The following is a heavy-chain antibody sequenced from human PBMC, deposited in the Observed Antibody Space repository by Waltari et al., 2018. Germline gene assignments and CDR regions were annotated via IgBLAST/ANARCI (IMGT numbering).Heavy chain of an antibody. CDR2: SNPSGGTT. V-gene: IGHV1-46*01. J-gene: IGHJ4*02. CDR1: GYTFSNYY. CDR3: ARDLSPGYISKFDY. Sequence: VLLVQSGAEVTKPGASVKLSCKASGYTFSNYYIHWVRQAPGQGLAWMGISNPSGGTTRPAQKFQGRVTMTSDTSTSTVYMELSSLRSEDTAMYYCARDLSPGYISKFDYWGQGALVTVSS. D-gene: IGHD5-18*01.